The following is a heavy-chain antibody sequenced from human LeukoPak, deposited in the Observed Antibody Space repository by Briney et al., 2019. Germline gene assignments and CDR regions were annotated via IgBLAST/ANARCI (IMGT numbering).Heavy chain of an antibody. J-gene: IGHJ4*02. D-gene: IGHD2-8*02. CDR1: GFTFSSYA. CDR3: ATYRQVLLPFES. V-gene: IGHV3-23*01. Sequence: GGSLRLSCAASGFTFSSYAMSWVRQAPGKGLEWVSAISGSGGSTYYADSVKGRFTISRDNSKNTLYLQMNSLRAEDTAIYYCATYRQVLLPFESWGQGTLATVSS. CDR2: ISGSGGST.